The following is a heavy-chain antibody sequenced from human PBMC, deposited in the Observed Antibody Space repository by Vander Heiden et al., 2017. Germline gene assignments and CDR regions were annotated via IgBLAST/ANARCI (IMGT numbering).Heavy chain of an antibody. CDR1: GFSLSTSGVG. Sequence: ITLKESGPTLLKPTQTLTLTCTFSGFSLSTSGVGVGWIRQPPGKALEWLALIYWNDDKRYSPSLKSRLTITKDTSKNQVVLTMTKMEPVETATYYCAHTGGKGEQVGGMDVWGQGTTVTVSS. CDR2: IYWNDDK. J-gene: IGHJ6*02. V-gene: IGHV2-5*01. CDR3: AHTGGKGEQVGGMDV. D-gene: IGHD3-16*01.